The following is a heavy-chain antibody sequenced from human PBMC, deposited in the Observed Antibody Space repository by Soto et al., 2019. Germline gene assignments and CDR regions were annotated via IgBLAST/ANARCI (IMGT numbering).Heavy chain of an antibody. J-gene: IGHJ6*02. CDR2: IWYDGSNK. CDR1: GFTFSSYG. Sequence: GGSLRLSCAASGFTFSSYGMHWVRQAPGKGLEWVAVIWYDGSNKYYADSVKGRFTISRDNSKNTLYLQMNSLRAEDTAVYYCARDGDPGRRGSYQKNYYYYGMDVWGQGTTVTVSS. D-gene: IGHD1-26*01. CDR3: ARDGDPGRRGSYQKNYYYYGMDV. V-gene: IGHV3-33*01.